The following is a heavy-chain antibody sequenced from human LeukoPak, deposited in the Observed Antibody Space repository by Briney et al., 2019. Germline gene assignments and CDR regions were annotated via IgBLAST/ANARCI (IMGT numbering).Heavy chain of an antibody. CDR2: INPNSGDT. Sequence: ASVKVSCKASGYTFTDYYMHWVRQAPGQGLEWMGWINPNSGDTSYVQKFQDRVTMTRDTSVTTAYMDLTRLTPYDTAVYYCASLRLVDYWGQGTLVTVSS. CDR3: ASLRLVDY. V-gene: IGHV1-2*02. J-gene: IGHJ4*02. D-gene: IGHD6-19*01. CDR1: GYTFTDYY.